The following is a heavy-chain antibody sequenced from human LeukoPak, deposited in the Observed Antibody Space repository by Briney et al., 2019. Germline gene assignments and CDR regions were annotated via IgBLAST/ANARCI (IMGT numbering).Heavy chain of an antibody. D-gene: IGHD3-10*01. CDR1: GGSISSYY. J-gene: IGHJ4*02. V-gene: IGHV4-59*01. Sequence: SETLSLTCTVSGGSISSYYWSWIRQPPGKGLEWIGYIYYCGSTNYNPSLKSRVTISVDTSKNQFSLKLSSVTAADTAVYYCARGSSMVRGDIDYWGQGTLVTVSS. CDR2: IYYCGST. CDR3: ARGSSMVRGDIDY.